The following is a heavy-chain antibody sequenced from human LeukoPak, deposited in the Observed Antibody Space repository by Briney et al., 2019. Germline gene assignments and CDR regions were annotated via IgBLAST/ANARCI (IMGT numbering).Heavy chain of an antibody. CDR2: IYPGDSDT. CDR1: GYSFTSYW. CDR3: ASSSGYSSSWYVGYCFDY. D-gene: IGHD6-13*01. Sequence: GESLKISCKGSGYSFTSYWIGWVRQMPGKGLEWMGIIYPGDSDTRYSPSFQGQVTISADKSISTAYLQWSSLKASDTAMYYCASSSGYSSSWYVGYCFDYWGQGTLVTVSS. V-gene: IGHV5-51*01. J-gene: IGHJ4*02.